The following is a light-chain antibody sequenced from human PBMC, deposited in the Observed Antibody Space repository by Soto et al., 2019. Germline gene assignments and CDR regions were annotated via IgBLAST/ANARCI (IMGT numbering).Light chain of an antibody. CDR2: KAS. Sequence: DIQMTQSPSTLSAFVGDRVTITCRASQSISAWLAWSQQKPGKAPKLLIYKASSVDSLAPSRFSGSGSGTEFTLTIISLHPDDFATYYCQHYKSYPYTFGEGTKLESK. J-gene: IGKJ2*01. CDR1: QSISAW. V-gene: IGKV1-5*03. CDR3: QHYKSYPYT.